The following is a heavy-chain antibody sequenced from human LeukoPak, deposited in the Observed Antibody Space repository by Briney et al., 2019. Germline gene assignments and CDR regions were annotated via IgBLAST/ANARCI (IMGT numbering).Heavy chain of an antibody. V-gene: IGHV3-23*01. J-gene: IGHJ4*02. Sequence: PGGSLRLSCAASGFILSTSTMSWLRPAPGKGLEWVSAINSGGGTTSAESVKGRFTISRDNSRNTLYLQMNSLRDEDTAVYYCAKGSDTAGSYRPFDYWGQGTLVTVSS. CDR1: GFILSTST. CDR2: INSGGGTT. CDR3: AKGSDTAGSYRPFDY. D-gene: IGHD3-10*01.